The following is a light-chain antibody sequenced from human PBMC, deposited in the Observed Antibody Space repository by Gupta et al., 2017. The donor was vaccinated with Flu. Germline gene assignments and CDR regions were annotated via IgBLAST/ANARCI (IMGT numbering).Light chain of an antibody. V-gene: IGKV3-11*01. CDR3: QQRTNWRFT. CDR2: DVS. CDR1: QSVGIF. J-gene: IGKJ2*01. Sequence: VVTQSPATLSLSPGERGTLSCRTSQSVGIFLAWYQQKPGQAPRLLMYDVSTRPPGIPPRFSGSGSATDFTLTISSLEPEDCAVYFCQQRTNWRFTFGPGTRLEI.